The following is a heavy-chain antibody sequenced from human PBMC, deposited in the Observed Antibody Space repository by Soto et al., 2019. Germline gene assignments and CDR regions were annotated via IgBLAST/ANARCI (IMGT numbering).Heavy chain of an antibody. J-gene: IGHJ6*03. Sequence: GGSLRLSCAASGFTFSSYGMHWVRQAPGKGLEWVAVIWYDGSNKYYADSVKGRFTISRDNSKNTLYLQMNRLRAEDTAVYYCARDAALGAAGIYYYYMDVWGKGTTV. CDR2: IWYDGSNK. CDR1: GFTFSSYG. D-gene: IGHD3-16*01. V-gene: IGHV3-33*01. CDR3: ARDAALGAAGIYYYYMDV.